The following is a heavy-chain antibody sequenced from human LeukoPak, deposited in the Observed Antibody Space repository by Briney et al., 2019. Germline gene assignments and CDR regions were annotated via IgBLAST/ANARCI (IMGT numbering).Heavy chain of an antibody. V-gene: IGHV4-61*02. CDR2: IYFSGST. CDR1: GTSISGSNYY. CDR3: ARYDYGANFDL. Sequence: PSQTLSLTCSVSGTSISGSNYYWAWIRQPAGKELEWIGRIYFSGSTNYNPSLKSRVTLSVHTSRNQFSLKLNSVTAADTAVYYCARYDYGANFDLWGQGTLVIVSS. J-gene: IGHJ4*02. D-gene: IGHD4/OR15-4a*01.